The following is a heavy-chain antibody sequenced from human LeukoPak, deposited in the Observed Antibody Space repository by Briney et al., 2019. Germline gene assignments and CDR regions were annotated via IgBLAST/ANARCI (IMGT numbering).Heavy chain of an antibody. CDR2: IYPDDSDT. V-gene: IGHV5-51*01. D-gene: IGHD5-18*01. CDR1: GYSFTSYW. Sequence: GESQKISCKGSGYSFTSYWIGWVRQMPGKGLEWMGIIYPDDSDTRYSPSFQGQVTISADKSISTAYLQWNSLKASDTAMYYCARHSAAMGWFDPWGQGTLVTVSS. J-gene: IGHJ5*02. CDR3: ARHSAAMGWFDP.